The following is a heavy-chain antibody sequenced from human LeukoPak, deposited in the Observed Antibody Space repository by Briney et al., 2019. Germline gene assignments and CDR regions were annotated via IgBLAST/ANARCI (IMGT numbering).Heavy chain of an antibody. Sequence: GGSLRLSCAASGFTFSRHWMSWVRQAPGKGLERVAHMNQDGSAIYSIDSVKGRFTISIDNDKNSLYLHMSGLTVADTAVYYCARTVPGHSDDYFDYWGQGTLVTVSS. CDR2: MNQDGSAI. CDR1: GFTFSRHW. V-gene: IGHV3-7*01. D-gene: IGHD6-19*01. CDR3: ARTVPGHSDDYFDY. J-gene: IGHJ4*02.